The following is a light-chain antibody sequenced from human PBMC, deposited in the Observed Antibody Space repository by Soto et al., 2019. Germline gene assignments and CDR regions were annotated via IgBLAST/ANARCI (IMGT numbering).Light chain of an antibody. J-gene: IGKJ3*01. CDR1: QSVSSSY. V-gene: IGKV3-20*01. Sequence: EIVLTQSPGTLSLSPGERATLSCRASQSVSSSYLAWYQQKPGQAPRLLIYGASSRATGIPDRFSGSGSGTDFTLTISRLEPDDSAVYYCQQYGGSPFTFGPGTKVDIK. CDR3: QQYGGSPFT. CDR2: GAS.